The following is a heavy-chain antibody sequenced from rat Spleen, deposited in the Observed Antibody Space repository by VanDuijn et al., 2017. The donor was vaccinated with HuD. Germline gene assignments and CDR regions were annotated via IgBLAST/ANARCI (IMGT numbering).Heavy chain of an antibody. CDR1: GFTFSDYG. J-gene: IGHJ4*01. V-gene: IGHV5-29*01. CDR2: ISYDGTST. D-gene: IGHD1-11*01. CDR3: VKDRDGEYAMDA. Sequence: EVQLVESGGGLVQPGRSLKLSCAASGFTFSDYGMAWVRQAPTKGLEWVATISYDGTSTYYPDSVKGRFTIARENAENTLYQQMNSLRSEDTATYYWVKDRDGEYAMDAWGQGASVTVSS.